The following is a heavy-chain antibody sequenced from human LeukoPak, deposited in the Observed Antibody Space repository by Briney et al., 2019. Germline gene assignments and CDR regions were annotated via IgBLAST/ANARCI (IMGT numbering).Heavy chain of an antibody. CDR3: ASGSSGWYGRDYFDY. D-gene: IGHD6-19*01. Sequence: EASVKVSCKASGGTFSSYAISWVQQAPGQGLEWMGRIIPILGIANYAQKFQGRVTMTRDTSTSTVYMELSSLRSEDTAVYYCASGSSGWYGRDYFDYWGQGTLVTVSS. J-gene: IGHJ4*02. CDR1: GGTFSSYA. CDR2: IIPILGIA. V-gene: IGHV1-69*04.